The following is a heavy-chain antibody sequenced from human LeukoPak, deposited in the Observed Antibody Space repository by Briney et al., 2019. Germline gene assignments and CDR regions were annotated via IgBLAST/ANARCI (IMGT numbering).Heavy chain of an antibody. Sequence: SQTLSLTCSVSGGSISSGPYFWSWIRQPPGKGLEWIGYIYYSGSTNYNPSLKSRVTISVDTSKNQFSLKLSSVTAADTAVYYCARVAFGYSSSFGLRQRDSGFDYWGQGTLVTVSS. D-gene: IGHD6-6*01. CDR3: ARVAFGYSSSFGLRQRDSGFDY. V-gene: IGHV4-61*01. J-gene: IGHJ4*02. CDR1: GGSISSGPYF. CDR2: IYYSGST.